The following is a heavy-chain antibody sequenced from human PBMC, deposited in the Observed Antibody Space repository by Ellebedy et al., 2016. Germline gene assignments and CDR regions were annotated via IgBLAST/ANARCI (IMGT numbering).Heavy chain of an antibody. V-gene: IGHV6-1*01. CDR3: ARGWLRSGFDS. D-gene: IGHD5-12*01. CDR1: GDSVSNNRGA. J-gene: IGHJ4*02. CDR2: TYYNSKWYN. Sequence: SQTLSLTCAISGDSVSNNRGAWNWVRQSPSRGLEWLGRTYYNSKWYNDYAVSLKSRITVNPDTSKNQFSLQLNSVTPEDMAVYYCARGWLRSGFDSWGQGTLVTISS.